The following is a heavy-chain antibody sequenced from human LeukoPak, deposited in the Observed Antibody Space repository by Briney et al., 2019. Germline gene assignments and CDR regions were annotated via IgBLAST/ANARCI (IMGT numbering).Heavy chain of an antibody. D-gene: IGHD6-19*01. CDR3: ARAIGQWLAYDY. V-gene: IGHV4-59*01. J-gene: IGHJ4*02. CDR1: GGSISSYY. CDR2: IYYSGST. Sequence: KPSETLSLTCTVSGGSISSYYWSWIRQPPGKGLEWIGYIYYSGSTNYNPSLKSRVTISVDTSKNQFSLKLSSVTAADTAVYYCARAIGQWLAYDYWGQGTLVTVSS.